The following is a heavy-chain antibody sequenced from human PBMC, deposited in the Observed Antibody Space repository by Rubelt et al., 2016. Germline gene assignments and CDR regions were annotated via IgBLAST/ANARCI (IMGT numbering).Heavy chain of an antibody. V-gene: IGHV4-39*07. D-gene: IGHD4-17*01. J-gene: IGHJ4*02. CDR3: ARGGYGDLYVGVY. Sequence: GGSTYYNPSLKSRVTISVDASKNQFSLKLSSVTAADTAVYYCARGGYGDLYVGVYWGQGTLVTVSS. CDR2: GGST.